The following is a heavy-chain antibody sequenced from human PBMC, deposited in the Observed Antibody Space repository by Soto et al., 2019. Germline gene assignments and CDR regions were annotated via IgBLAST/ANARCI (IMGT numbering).Heavy chain of an antibody. CDR3: VKGYWKGDV. V-gene: IGHV3-23*01. D-gene: IGHD1-1*01. CDR1: GFTFSTYA. CDR2: ISGRGGSI. Sequence: EVQLLESGGGLVQPGGSLRLSCAASGFTFSTYAMNWVRQAPGNGLEWVSAISGRGGSIHYADSVKGRFTISRDNPKNTLYLQMNSLRDEDTAVYHCVKGYWKGDVWGQGTTVTVSS. J-gene: IGHJ6*02.